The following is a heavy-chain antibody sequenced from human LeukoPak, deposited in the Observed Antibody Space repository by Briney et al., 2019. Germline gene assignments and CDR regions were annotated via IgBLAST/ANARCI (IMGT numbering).Heavy chain of an antibody. CDR2: IYYSGST. J-gene: IGHJ4*02. CDR3: ARGGAVRPFDY. Sequence: SETLSLTCTVSGGSVSSGSYYWSWIRKSPGKGLEWIGYIYYSGSTNYNPSLKSRITISLDTSKNQLSLKLSSMTAADTAVYYCARGGAVRPFDYWGQGTLVIVSS. V-gene: IGHV4-61*01. D-gene: IGHD6-6*01. CDR1: GGSVSSGSYY.